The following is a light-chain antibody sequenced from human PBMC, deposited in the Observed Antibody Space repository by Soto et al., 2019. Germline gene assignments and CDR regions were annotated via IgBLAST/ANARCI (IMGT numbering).Light chain of an antibody. CDR1: SSNIGAGYD. V-gene: IGLV1-40*01. Sequence: QSVLTQPPSVSGAPGQRVTIPCTGSSSNIGAGYDVHWYQQLPGTAPTLLIYGNKNRPSGVPDRFSGSKTATSAPLAITGLQAEDGADYYCQSNHSSLSGSVIFGGGTKLTVL. CDR3: QSNHSSLSGSVI. J-gene: IGLJ2*01. CDR2: GNK.